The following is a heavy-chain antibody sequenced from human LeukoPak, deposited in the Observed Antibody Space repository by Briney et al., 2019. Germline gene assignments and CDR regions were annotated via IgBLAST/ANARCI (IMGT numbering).Heavy chain of an antibody. Sequence: GGSLRLSCAASGFTFSSYAMSWVRQAPGKGLEWVSAISGSGGSTYYADSVKGRFTISRDNSKNTLYLQMNSLRAEDTAVYYCARDGSSWYGGGYFDYWGQGTLVTVSS. CDR2: ISGSGGST. CDR1: GFTFSSYA. J-gene: IGHJ4*02. CDR3: ARDGSSWYGGGYFDY. V-gene: IGHV3-23*01. D-gene: IGHD6-13*01.